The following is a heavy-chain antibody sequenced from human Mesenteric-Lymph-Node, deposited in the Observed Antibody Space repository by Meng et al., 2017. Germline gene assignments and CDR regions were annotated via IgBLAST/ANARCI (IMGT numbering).Heavy chain of an antibody. CDR3: ARRASIAAAGKARLYDY. V-gene: IGHV4-34*01. CDR1: GGSFSGYY. J-gene: IGHJ4*02. Sequence: SQTLSLTCAVYGGSFSGYYWSWIRQPPGKGLEWIGEINHSGSTNYNPSLKSRVTISVDTSKNQFSLKLSSVTAADTAVYYCARRASIAAAGKARLYDYWGQGTLVTVSS. D-gene: IGHD6-13*01. CDR2: INHSGST.